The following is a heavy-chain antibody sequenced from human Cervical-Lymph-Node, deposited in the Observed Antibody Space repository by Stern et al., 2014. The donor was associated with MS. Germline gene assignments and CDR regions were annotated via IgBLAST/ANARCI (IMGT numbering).Heavy chain of an antibody. D-gene: IGHD1-1*01. V-gene: IGHV3-43*01. CDR3: TKDRSTGTTYVLDM. CDR1: GFPFDDYT. J-gene: IGHJ3*02. Sequence: EVQLVQSGGVVVLPGGSPRLSCTASGFPFDDYTIYWVRQAPGKGPEWVSLITWDGGTPHYADSVKGRFTISRDNSKTSLYLQMNSVRTEDTALYYCTKDRSTGTTYVLDMWGQGTMVTVSS. CDR2: ITWDGGTP.